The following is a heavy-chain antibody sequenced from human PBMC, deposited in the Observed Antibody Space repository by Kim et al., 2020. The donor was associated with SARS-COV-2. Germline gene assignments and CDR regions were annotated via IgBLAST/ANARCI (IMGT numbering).Heavy chain of an antibody. V-gene: IGHV4-34*01. CDR3: ARSHKQLVRRAGGFFDY. CDR1: GGSFSGYY. CDR2: INHSGST. D-gene: IGHD6-13*01. J-gene: IGHJ4*02. Sequence: SETLSLTCAVYGGSFSGYYWSWIRQPPGKGLEWIGEINHSGSTNYNPSLKSRVTISVDTSKNQFSLKLSSVTAADTAVYYCARSHKQLVRRAGGFFDYWGQGTLVTVSS.